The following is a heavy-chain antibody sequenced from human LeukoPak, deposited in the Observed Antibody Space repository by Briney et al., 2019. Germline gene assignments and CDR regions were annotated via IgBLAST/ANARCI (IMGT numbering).Heavy chain of an antibody. Sequence: SETLSLTCTVSGGSISSGDYYWSWIRQPPGKGLEWIGYIYYSGSTYYNPSLKSRVTKSVDTSKNQFSLKLSSVTAADTAVYYCARYVLDAFDIWGQGTMVTVSS. CDR3: ARYVLDAFDI. D-gene: IGHD2-15*01. CDR2: IYYSGST. J-gene: IGHJ3*02. CDR1: GGSISSGDYY. V-gene: IGHV4-30-4*01.